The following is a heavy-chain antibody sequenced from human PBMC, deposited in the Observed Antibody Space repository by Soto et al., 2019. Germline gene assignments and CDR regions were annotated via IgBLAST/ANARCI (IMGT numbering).Heavy chain of an antibody. Sequence: SETLSLTCTVSGGSISSGGYYWSWIRQHPGKGLEWIGYIYYSGSTYYNPSLKSRVTISVDTSKNQFSLKLSSVTAADTAVYYCARDRTLMDTAMVREGEEHYYYYGMDVWGQGTTVTVSS. CDR1: GGSISSGGYY. V-gene: IGHV4-31*03. D-gene: IGHD5-18*01. CDR3: ARDRTLMDTAMVREGEEHYYYYGMDV. CDR2: IYYSGST. J-gene: IGHJ6*02.